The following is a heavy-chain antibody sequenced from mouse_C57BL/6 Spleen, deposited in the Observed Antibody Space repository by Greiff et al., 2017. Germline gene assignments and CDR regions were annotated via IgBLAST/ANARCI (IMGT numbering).Heavy chain of an antibody. CDR3: ARHGREIDWYFDV. V-gene: IGHV1-64*01. CDR2: IHPNSGST. J-gene: IGHJ1*03. Sequence: QVQLQQPGAELVKPGASVKLSCKASGYTFTSYWMHWVKQRPGQGLAWIGMIHPNSGSTNYNEKFKGKATLTVDKSSSTAYMQLSSLTSEDSAVYYCARHGREIDWYFDVWGTGTTVTVSS. CDR1: GYTFTSYW. D-gene: IGHD1-1*01.